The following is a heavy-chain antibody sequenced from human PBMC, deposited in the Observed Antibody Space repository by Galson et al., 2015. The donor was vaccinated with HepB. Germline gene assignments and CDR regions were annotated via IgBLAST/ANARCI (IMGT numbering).Heavy chain of an antibody. V-gene: IGHV4-61*02. CDR2: IYTSGST. J-gene: IGHJ4*02. CDR1: GGSISSGSYY. CDR3: ARSADDYGDYEVGGHFDY. Sequence: TLSLTCTVSGGSISSGSYYWSWIRQPAGKGLEWIGRIYTSGSTNHNPSLKSRVTMSVDTSKNQFSLKLSSVTAADTAVYYCARSADDYGDYEVGGHFDYWGQGTLVTVSS. D-gene: IGHD4-17*01.